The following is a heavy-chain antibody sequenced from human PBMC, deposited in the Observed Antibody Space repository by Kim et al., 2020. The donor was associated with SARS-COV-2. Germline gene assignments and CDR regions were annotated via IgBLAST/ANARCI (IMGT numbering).Heavy chain of an antibody. CDR1: GFTFSSYG. V-gene: IGHV3-30*18. D-gene: IGHD3-3*01. J-gene: IGHJ6*02. Sequence: GGSLRLSCAASGFTFSSYGMHWVRQAPGKGLEWVAVISYDGSNKYYADSVKGRFTISRDNSKNTLYLQMNSLRAEDTAVYYCAKYQEYYDFWSGYYTDSRYYYYYGMDVWGQGTTVTVSS. CDR2: ISYDGSNK. CDR3: AKYQEYYDFWSGYYTDSRYYYYYGMDV.